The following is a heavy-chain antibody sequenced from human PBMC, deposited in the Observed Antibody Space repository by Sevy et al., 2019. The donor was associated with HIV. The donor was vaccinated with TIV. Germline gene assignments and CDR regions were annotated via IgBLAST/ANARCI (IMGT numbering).Heavy chain of an antibody. CDR2: IYSGGST. V-gene: IGHV3-53*01. CDR1: GFTVSSNY. D-gene: IGHD4-17*01. J-gene: IGHJ4*02. Sequence: GGSLRLSCAASGFTVSSNYMSWVRQAPGKGLEWVSVIYSGGSTYYADSVKGRFTISSDNSKNTLYLQMNSLRAEDTAVYYCARETSYNDCGDYAFDYWGQGTLVTVSS. CDR3: ARETSYNDCGDYAFDY.